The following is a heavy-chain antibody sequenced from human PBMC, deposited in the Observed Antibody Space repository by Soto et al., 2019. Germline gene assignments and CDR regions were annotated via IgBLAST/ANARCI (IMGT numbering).Heavy chain of an antibody. Sequence: SETLSLTCAGYGGSFSGYYWSWIRQPPGEGLEWIGFISYSGTTYYSPSLKSRVAISLDTSKNQFSLSLNFVTAADTAVYYCARGRGYSYGLDPWGQGSLVIVSS. CDR3: ARGRGYSYGLDP. V-gene: IGHV4-34*01. CDR1: GGSFSGYY. CDR2: ISYSGTT. J-gene: IGHJ5*02. D-gene: IGHD5-18*01.